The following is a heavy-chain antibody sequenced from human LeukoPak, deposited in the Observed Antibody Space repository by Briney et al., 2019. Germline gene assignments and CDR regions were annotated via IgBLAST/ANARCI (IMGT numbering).Heavy chain of an antibody. CDR2: ISHSGRTI. D-gene: IGHD5-12*01. CDR1: GFTFSSYS. Sequence: GGSLRLSCAASGFTFSSYSMNWARQAPGKGLEWVSYISHSGRTIYYADSVKGRFTISRDNAKNSLYLQMNSLRAEDTAVYYCARGGLTSGYDREDAFDIWGQGTMVTVSS. V-gene: IGHV3-48*01. CDR3: ARGGLTSGYDREDAFDI. J-gene: IGHJ3*02.